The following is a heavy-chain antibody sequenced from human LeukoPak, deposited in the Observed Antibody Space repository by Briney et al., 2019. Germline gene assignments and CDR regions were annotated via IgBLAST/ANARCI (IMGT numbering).Heavy chain of an antibody. V-gene: IGHV3-9*01. CDR1: GFTFYDYA. J-gene: IGHJ4*02. Sequence: PGGSLRLSCAASGFTFYDYAMHWVRHAPGKGLEWVSGISWNSNDIGYADSVKGRFTISRDNAKNSLYLQMNSLRAEDTALYYCAKDLRYSSAGGLDYWGQGTLVTVSS. CDR2: ISWNSNDI. D-gene: IGHD6-19*01. CDR3: AKDLRYSSAGGLDY.